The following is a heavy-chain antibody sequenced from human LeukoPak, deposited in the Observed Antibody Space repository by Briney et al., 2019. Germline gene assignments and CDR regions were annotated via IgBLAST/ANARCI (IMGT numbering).Heavy chain of an antibody. V-gene: IGHV3-21*01. D-gene: IGHD3-22*01. Sequence: GGSLRLSCAASGFTFSSYSMNWVRQAPGKGLEWVSSISSSSSYIYYAGSVKGRFTISRDNAKNSLYLQMNSLRAEDTAVYYCARVPYYYDSSGYYFLVDYWGQGTLVTVSS. CDR2: ISSSSSYI. CDR3: ARVPYYYDSSGYYFLVDY. J-gene: IGHJ4*02. CDR1: GFTFSSYS.